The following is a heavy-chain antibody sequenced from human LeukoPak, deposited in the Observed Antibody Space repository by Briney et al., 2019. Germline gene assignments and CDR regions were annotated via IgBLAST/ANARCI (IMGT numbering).Heavy chain of an antibody. V-gene: IGHV3-23*01. CDR2: VSGGGGST. D-gene: IGHD1-1*01. Sequence: PGGSLRLSCAASGFTFSSYAMSWVRQAPGRGLEWVSAVSGGGGSTYYADSVKGRFTISRDNSKNTLSLQMNSLRAEDAARYYCAKDSQPWFHDRYYFDFWGQGALVTVSS. J-gene: IGHJ4*02. CDR1: GFTFSSYA. CDR3: AKDSQPWFHDRYYFDF.